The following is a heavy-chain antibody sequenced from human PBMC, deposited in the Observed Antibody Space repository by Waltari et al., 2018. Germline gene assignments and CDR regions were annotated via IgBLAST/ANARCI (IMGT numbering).Heavy chain of an antibody. CDR1: GGTFSSIG. CDR2: VIPMFGTT. V-gene: IGHV1-69*01. J-gene: IGHJ6*02. D-gene: IGHD5-12*01. CDR3: ACQSGSVGQYYYYGMDV. Sequence: QGQLVQSGSEVKKPRSSVKVFCMSSGGTFSSIGIAWVGLAPGQRLEWMSGVIPMFGTTTYTEKFQGRITMTADESTRTTYMELSRLRSEDTAVYYCACQSGSVGQYYYYGMDVWGQGTTVTVSS.